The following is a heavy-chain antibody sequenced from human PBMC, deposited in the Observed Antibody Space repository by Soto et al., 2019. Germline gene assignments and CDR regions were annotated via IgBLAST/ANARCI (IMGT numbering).Heavy chain of an antibody. Sequence: QVQLVQSGAEVKKPGSSVKVSCKASGGTFSSYAINWVRQAPGQGLEWMGGIIPIFGTANYAQKFQGRVTMTADDSTXTAYSEVSSLRSEDTAVYYCARGYRVVGYGYGYDYWGQGTLATVSS. V-gene: IGHV1-69*12. CDR3: ARGYRVVGYGYGYDY. J-gene: IGHJ4*02. D-gene: IGHD5-18*01. CDR1: GGTFSSYA. CDR2: IIPIFGTA.